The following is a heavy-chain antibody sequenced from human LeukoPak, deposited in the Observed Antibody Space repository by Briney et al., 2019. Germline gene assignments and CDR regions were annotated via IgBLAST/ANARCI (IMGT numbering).Heavy chain of an antibody. CDR2: IYYSGST. D-gene: IGHD3-3*01. Sequence: SETLSLTCTVSGGSISSSSYYWGWIRQPPGKGLEWIGSIYYSGSTYYNPSLKSRVTISVDTSKNQFSLKLSSVTAADTAVYYRARLPYDAGWYFDLWGRGTLVTVSS. CDR1: GGSISSSSYY. J-gene: IGHJ2*01. V-gene: IGHV4-39*01. CDR3: ARLPYDAGWYFDL.